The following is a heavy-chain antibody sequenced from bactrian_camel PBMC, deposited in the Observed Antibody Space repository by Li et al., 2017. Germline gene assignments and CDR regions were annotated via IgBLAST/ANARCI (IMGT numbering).Heavy chain of an antibody. V-gene: IGHV3S54*01. CDR3: AADSWTSCRGGFPGVFRF. D-gene: IGHD2*01. Sequence: HVQLVESGGGLVQPGGSLRLSCAASGSGYISGTACMGWFRQVPGKEREGVAAIAPATGTTFYSDSVKGRFTISHVNANNTLHLQMNSLKPEDSAMYYCAADSWTSCRGGFPGVFRFWGQGTQVTVS. J-gene: IGHJ6*01. CDR2: IAPATGTT. CDR1: GSGYISGTAC.